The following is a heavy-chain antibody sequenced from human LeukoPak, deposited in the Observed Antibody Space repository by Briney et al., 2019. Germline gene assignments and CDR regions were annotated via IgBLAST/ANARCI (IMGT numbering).Heavy chain of an antibody. Sequence: ASVKVSCKASGYTFTGYYIHWVRQAPGQGLEWMGWINPNSGGTYYAQSFQDRVTMTRDTSISTAYMELSRLRSDDTAVYYCARAALGVWFGEPLGGPTEYWGQGTLATVSS. D-gene: IGHD3-10*01. J-gene: IGHJ4*02. CDR2: INPNSGGT. CDR1: GYTFTGYY. V-gene: IGHV1-2*02. CDR3: ARAALGVWFGEPLGGPTEY.